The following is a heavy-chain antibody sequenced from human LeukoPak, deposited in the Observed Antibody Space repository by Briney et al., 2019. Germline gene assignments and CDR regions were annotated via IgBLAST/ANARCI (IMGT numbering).Heavy chain of an antibody. CDR2: KYYSGSA. Sequence: SQTLSLTCSVSGVSVSDGRYYWTWIRQHPGKGLEWIGYKYYSGSARYNPSLKSRLTISIDTSKNQFSLQLSSVTAADTATYYCATPYCSSLSCLDVFNMWGQGTRVTVSS. J-gene: IGHJ3*02. CDR3: ATPYCSSLSCLDVFNM. CDR1: GVSVSDGRYY. D-gene: IGHD2-2*01. V-gene: IGHV4-31*03.